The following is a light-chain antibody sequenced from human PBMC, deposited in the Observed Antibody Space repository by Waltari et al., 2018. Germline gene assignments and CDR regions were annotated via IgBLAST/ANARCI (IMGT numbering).Light chain of an antibody. CDR3: NSYAGSSSWV. Sequence: QSALTQPASVSGSPGQANTISCTGTSSDVGFYNYVSWYQQHPGKAPKLMIYDVSERPSGVSNRFSGFKSGNTASLTISGLQAEDEADYYCNSYAGSSSWVFGGGTKLTVL. J-gene: IGLJ3*02. CDR1: SSDVGFYNY. V-gene: IGLV2-14*01. CDR2: DVS.